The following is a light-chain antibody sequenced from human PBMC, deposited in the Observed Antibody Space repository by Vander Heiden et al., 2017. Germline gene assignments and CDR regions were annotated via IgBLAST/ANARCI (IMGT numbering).Light chain of an antibody. Sequence: QSVLTQPPSASGAPGQRVTISCTGSSSNLAAAYAFPWCQQLPGTAPKLLIYGNSNRPSGVPDRFSGSKSGTSASLAITGLQAEDEADYYCQSYDSSLSGWVFGGGTKLTVL. CDR1: SSNLAAAYA. CDR2: GNS. CDR3: QSYDSSLSGWV. V-gene: IGLV1-40*01. J-gene: IGLJ3*02.